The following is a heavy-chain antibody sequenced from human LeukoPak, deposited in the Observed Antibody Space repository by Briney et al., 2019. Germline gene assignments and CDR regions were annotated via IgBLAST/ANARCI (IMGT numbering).Heavy chain of an antibody. D-gene: IGHD1-26*01. V-gene: IGHV3-7*01. CDR2: IKQDGSEK. J-gene: IGHJ4*02. CDR3: ARGYPVDYFDY. Sequence: GGSLRLSCAASGFTFSNYWMSWGRGAPGGGLEWVANIKQDGSEKNYVDSVKGRFTIARDNAKNSLFLQMNSLRAEDTAVYHCARGYPVDYFDYWGQGILVTVSS. CDR1: GFTFSNYW.